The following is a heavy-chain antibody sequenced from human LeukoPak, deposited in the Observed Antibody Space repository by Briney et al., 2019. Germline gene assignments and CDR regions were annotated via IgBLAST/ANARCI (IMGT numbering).Heavy chain of an antibody. J-gene: IGHJ4*02. CDR2: ISYDGSNK. CDR3: ARALPASSHTSFDY. D-gene: IGHD2-2*01. CDR1: GFTFSSYA. V-gene: IGHV3-30-3*01. Sequence: PGRSLRLSCAASGFTFSSYAMHWVRQAPGKGLEWVAVISYDGSNKYYADSVKGRFTISRDNSKNTLYLQMNSLRAEDTAVFYCARALPASSHTSFDYWGQGALVTVSS.